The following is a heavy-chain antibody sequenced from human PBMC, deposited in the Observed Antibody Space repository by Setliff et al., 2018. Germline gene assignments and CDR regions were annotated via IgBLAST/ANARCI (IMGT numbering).Heavy chain of an antibody. CDR2: IYPGDSHT. V-gene: IGHV5-51*01. CDR1: GYSFSNFW. J-gene: IGHJ4*02. CDR3: ARGLVGATYSVYFDY. D-gene: IGHD1-26*01. Sequence: GESLTLSCKGSGYSFSNFWIGWVRQMPGKGLEWMGIIYPGDSHTRYSPSFQGQVTMSADKSINTAYLQWSNLKASDTAIYYCARGLVGATYSVYFDYWGQGALVTVSS.